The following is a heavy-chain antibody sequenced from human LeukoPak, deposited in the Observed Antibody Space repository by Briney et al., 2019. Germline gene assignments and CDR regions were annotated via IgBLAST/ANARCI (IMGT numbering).Heavy chain of an antibody. V-gene: IGHV4-39*01. CDR3: AREKDYNYYMDV. Sequence: SETLSLICSVSGDSITRIGYYWGWIRQPPGKGLQWIGSIYYRGSTYYSPSLKSRVSISVDTSKNQFSLKVSSVTAADTAVYYCAREKDYNYYMDVWGTGTTVTVSS. CDR2: IYYRGST. J-gene: IGHJ6*03. CDR1: GDSITRIGYY.